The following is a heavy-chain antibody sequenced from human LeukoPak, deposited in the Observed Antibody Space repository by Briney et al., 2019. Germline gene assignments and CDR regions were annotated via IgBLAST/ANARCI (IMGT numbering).Heavy chain of an antibody. D-gene: IGHD6-13*01. CDR1: GGSFSGYY. V-gene: IGHV4-34*01. Sequence: PSETLSLTCAVYGGSFSGYYWSWIRQPPGKGLEWIGEINHSGSTNYNPSLKSRVTISVDTSKNQFSLKLSSVTAADTAVYYCAREGSSWYTNWFDPWGQGTLVTVSS. CDR3: AREGSSWYTNWFDP. J-gene: IGHJ5*02. CDR2: INHSGST.